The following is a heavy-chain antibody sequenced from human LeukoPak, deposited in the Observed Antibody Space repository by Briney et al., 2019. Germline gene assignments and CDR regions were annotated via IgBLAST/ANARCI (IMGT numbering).Heavy chain of an antibody. J-gene: IGHJ3*02. Sequence: PGGSLRLSCAASGFTFSGSAMHWVRQASGKGLEWVGRIRSKAHSYATAYAASVKGRFTISRDDSKNTAYLQMNSLKTEDTAVYYCTRHGGRDYYDSTEDAFDIWGQGKMVTVSS. V-gene: IGHV3-73*01. CDR2: IRSKAHSYAT. CDR3: TRHGGRDYYDSTEDAFDI. D-gene: IGHD3-22*01. CDR1: GFTFSGSA.